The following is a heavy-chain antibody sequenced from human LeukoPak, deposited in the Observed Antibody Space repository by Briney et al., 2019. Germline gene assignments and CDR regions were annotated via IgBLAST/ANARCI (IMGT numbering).Heavy chain of an antibody. CDR1: GFTVSGSY. J-gene: IGHJ6*02. CDR3: ARGGGWHYYYYGMDV. Sequence: GGSLRLSCAASGFTVSGSYMSWVRQAPGKGLEWLSVLYIGGTTYYAESVKGRFTISRDNSKNTLYLQMNSLRAEDTAVYYCARGGGWHYYYYGMDVWGQGTTVTVSS. V-gene: IGHV3-66*02. CDR2: LYIGGTT. D-gene: IGHD3-16*01.